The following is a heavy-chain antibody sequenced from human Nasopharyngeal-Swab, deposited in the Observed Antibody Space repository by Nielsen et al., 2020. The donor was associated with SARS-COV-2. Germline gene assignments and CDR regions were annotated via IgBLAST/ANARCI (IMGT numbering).Heavy chain of an antibody. D-gene: IGHD6-13*01. V-gene: IGHV3-66*02. Sequence: GESLKISCAASGFTVSSNYMSWVRQAPGKGLEWVSVIYSGGSTYYADSVKGRFTISRDNSKNTLYLQMNSLRAEDTAVYYCARDWRQLVSYYFDYWGQGTLVTVSS. CDR2: IYSGGST. CDR1: GFTVSSNY. CDR3: ARDWRQLVSYYFDY. J-gene: IGHJ4*02.